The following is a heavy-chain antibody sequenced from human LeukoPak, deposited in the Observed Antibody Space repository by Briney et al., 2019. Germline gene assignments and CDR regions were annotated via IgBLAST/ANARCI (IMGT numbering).Heavy chain of an antibody. CDR1: GGSISSSSYY. CDR3: ARHTTYGYSYGYDY. J-gene: IGHJ4*02. V-gene: IGHV4-39*01. Sequence: SETLSLTCTVSGGSISSSSYYWGWIRQPPGKGLEWIGSIYYSGSTHYNPSLKSRVTISVDTSKNQFSLKLSSVTAADTAVYYCARHTTYGYSYGYDYWGQGTLVTVSS. CDR2: IYYSGST. D-gene: IGHD5-18*01.